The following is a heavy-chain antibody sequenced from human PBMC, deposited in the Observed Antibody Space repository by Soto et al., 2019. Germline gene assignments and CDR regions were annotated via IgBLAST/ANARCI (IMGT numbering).Heavy chain of an antibody. CDR3: AKDPRNIVVVPAAMLGWFDP. Sequence: QVQLVESGGGVVQPGRSLRLSCAASGFTFSSYGMHWVRQAPGKGLEWVAVISYDGSNKYYADSVKGRFTISRDNSKNTLYLQMNSLRAEDTAVYYCAKDPRNIVVVPAAMLGWFDPWGQGTLVTVSS. D-gene: IGHD2-2*01. J-gene: IGHJ5*02. CDR2: ISYDGSNK. V-gene: IGHV3-30*18. CDR1: GFTFSSYG.